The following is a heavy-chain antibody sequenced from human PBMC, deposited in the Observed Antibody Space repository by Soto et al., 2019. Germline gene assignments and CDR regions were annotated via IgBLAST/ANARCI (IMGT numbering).Heavy chain of an antibody. Sequence: GASVKVSCKASGYNFAVSGFIWVRQAPGQGLEWMGWISTKYGDTNYAQNLQGRLTMTTDTLTSTAYMELRSLTSDDTAVYYCARAGASNWNYVSSSSWGQGTLVTVSS. D-gene: IGHD1-7*01. CDR3: ARAGASNWNYVSSSS. CDR2: ISTKYGDT. V-gene: IGHV1-18*04. J-gene: IGHJ4*02. CDR1: GYNFAVSG.